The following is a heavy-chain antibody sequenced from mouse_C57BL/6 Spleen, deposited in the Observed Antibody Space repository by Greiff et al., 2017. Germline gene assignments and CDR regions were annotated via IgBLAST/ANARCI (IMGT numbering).Heavy chain of an antibody. J-gene: IGHJ2*01. CDR3: ARWFETGGFDY. CDR1: GYTFTDYN. Sequence: VQLQQSGPELVKPGASVKMSCKASGYTFTDYNMHWVKQSHGKSLEWIGYINPNNGGTSYNQKFKGKATLTVNKSSSTAYLELRRLTSVDSAVYYCARWFETGGFDYWGQGTTLTVSS. V-gene: IGHV1-22*01. CDR2: INPNNGGT. D-gene: IGHD2-2*01.